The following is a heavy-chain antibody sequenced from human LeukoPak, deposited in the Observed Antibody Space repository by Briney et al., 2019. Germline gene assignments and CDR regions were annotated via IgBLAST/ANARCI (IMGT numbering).Heavy chain of an antibody. J-gene: IGHJ3*02. V-gene: IGHV3-23*01. CDR1: GFTFSSYA. CDR3: AKRGSSRGEGAFDI. D-gene: IGHD2-2*01. Sequence: PGGSLRLSCAASGFTFSSYAMSWVRQAPGKGLEWVSSISGSGGSTYYADSVKGRFTISRDNSKNTLYLQTNSLRAEDTAVYYCAKRGSSRGEGAFDIWGQGTMVTVSS. CDR2: ISGSGGST.